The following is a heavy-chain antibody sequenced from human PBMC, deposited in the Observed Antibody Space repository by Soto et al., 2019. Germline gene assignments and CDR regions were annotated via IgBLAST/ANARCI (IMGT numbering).Heavy chain of an antibody. CDR2: IYWDNDK. D-gene: IGHD2-15*01. J-gene: IGHJ6*02. CDR3: AHKGGRGAGLEV. CDR1: GFSVSTSGVG. Sequence: QITLKESGPTLVKPTQTLTLTCTFSGFSVSTSGVGVAWIRQSPGKALEWLALIYWDNDKRYSPFLQSRVTITHDTSKNQVVLTMTNMNPVDTATYYCAHKGGRGAGLEVWGPWTTVTLSS. V-gene: IGHV2-5*02.